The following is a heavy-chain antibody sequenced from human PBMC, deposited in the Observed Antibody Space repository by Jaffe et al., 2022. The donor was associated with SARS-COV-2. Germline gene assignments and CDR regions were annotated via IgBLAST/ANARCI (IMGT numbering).Heavy chain of an antibody. J-gene: IGHJ4*02. Sequence: QVQLQESGPGLVKPTQTLSLTCTVSGDSISSGSYYWSWLRQPAGKGLEWIGRIHSSGGTNYNPSLKSRVTISVDTSKNQFSLKLSSVTAADTAVYYCARESYYDSSGRHDYWGQGTLVTVSS. D-gene: IGHD3-22*01. CDR1: GDSISSGSYY. V-gene: IGHV4-61*02. CDR3: ARESYYDSSGRHDY. CDR2: IHSSGGT.